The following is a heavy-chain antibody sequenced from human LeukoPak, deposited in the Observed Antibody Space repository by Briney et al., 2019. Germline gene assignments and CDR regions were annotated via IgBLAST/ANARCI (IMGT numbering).Heavy chain of an antibody. D-gene: IGHD5-12*01. J-gene: IGHJ4*02. V-gene: IGHV1-2*02. Sequence: ASVHVSCQATGYTFTDYQMHWVRQAPGQGLAWMGWINHNSGGTNIAQKFHGRVTMTRDTSISTAYMELSRLRSDDTAVYYCARDRGYSGYDPPDYWGQGTLVTGSS. CDR1: GYTFTDYQ. CDR2: INHNSGGT. CDR3: ARDRGYSGYDPPDY.